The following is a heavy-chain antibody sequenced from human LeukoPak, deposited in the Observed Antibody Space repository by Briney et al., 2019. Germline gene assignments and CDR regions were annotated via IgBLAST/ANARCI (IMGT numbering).Heavy chain of an antibody. Sequence: SGTLSLTCAVSGGSISSSNWWSWVRQPPGKGLEWIGEIYHSGSTNYNPSLKSRVTISVDTSKNQFSLKLSSVTAADTAVYYCARATPTVTLGYWGQGTLVTVSS. V-gene: IGHV4-4*02. J-gene: IGHJ4*02. CDR1: GGSISSSNW. D-gene: IGHD4-17*01. CDR2: IYHSGST. CDR3: ARATPTVTLGY.